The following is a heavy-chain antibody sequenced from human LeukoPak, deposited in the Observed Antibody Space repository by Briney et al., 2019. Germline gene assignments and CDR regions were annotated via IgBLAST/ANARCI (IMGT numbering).Heavy chain of an antibody. D-gene: IGHD6-13*01. CDR3: SNLYSSNY. V-gene: IGHV3-23*01. J-gene: IGHJ4*02. CDR1: AFTFSTYA. Sequence: GGSLRLSCAASAFTFSTYAMSWVRQAPGMGLEWVSGISGSGAGTYYADSVRGRFTISRDNSKNTLHLQMNSLRAEDTAVYYCSNLYSSNYWGQGTLVTVSS. CDR2: ISGSGAGT.